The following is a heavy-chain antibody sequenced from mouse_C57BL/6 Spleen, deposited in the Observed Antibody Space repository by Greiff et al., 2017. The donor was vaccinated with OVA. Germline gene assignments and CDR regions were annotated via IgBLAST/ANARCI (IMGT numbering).Heavy chain of an antibody. CDR3: ARDGAGDAMDY. V-gene: IGHV5-16*01. CDR1: GFTFSDYY. D-gene: IGHD3-3*01. CDR2: INYDGSST. J-gene: IGHJ4*01. Sequence: EVKLVESEGGLVQPGSSMKLSCTASGFTFSDYYMAWVRQVPEKGLEWVANINYDGSSTYYLDSLKSRFIISRDNAKNILYLQMSSLKSEDTATYYCARDGAGDAMDYWGQGTSVTVSS.